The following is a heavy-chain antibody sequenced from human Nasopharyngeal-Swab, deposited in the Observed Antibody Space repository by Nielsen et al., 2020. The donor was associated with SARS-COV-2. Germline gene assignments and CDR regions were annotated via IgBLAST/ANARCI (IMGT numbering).Heavy chain of an antibody. CDR3: ARDGLDYDFWSAYFMDV. CDR2: ISSSSSYI. V-gene: IGHV3-21*01. CDR1: GFTFRSYA. D-gene: IGHD3-3*01. J-gene: IGHJ6*02. Sequence: GESLKISCAASGFTFRSYAMGWVRQAPGKGLEWASSISSSSSYIYYADSVKGRFTISRDNAKNSLYLQMNSLRAEDTAVYYCARDGLDYDFWSAYFMDVWGQGTTVTVSS.